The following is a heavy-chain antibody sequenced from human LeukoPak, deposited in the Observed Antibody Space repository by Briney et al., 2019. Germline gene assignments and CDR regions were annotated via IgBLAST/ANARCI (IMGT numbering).Heavy chain of an antibody. V-gene: IGHV4-59*08. Sequence: PSETLSLTCTVSGGSISGYYWSWIRQPPGRGLEGIGYIYYTGSTNYNPSLRSRVTMSLDTSNNQVSLKLSSVTAADTAVYFCAGLGYCGGGSCYFEYWGQGTLVTVSS. CDR3: AGLGYCGGGSCYFEY. D-gene: IGHD2-15*01. CDR2: IYYTGST. CDR1: GGSISGYY. J-gene: IGHJ4*02.